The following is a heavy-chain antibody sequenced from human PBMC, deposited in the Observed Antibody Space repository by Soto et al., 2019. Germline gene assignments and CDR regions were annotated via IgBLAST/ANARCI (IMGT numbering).Heavy chain of an antibody. D-gene: IGHD5-18*01. CDR2: IIPIFGTA. CDR3: AMGAGRGYSYGPHGGSFDY. CDR1: GGTFSSYA. J-gene: IGHJ4*02. Sequence: ASVKVSCKASGGTFSSYAISWVRQAPGQGLEWMGGIIPIFGTANYAQKFQGRVTITADESTSTAYMELSSLRSEDTAVYYCAMGAGRGYSYGPHGGSFDYWGQGTLVTVSS. V-gene: IGHV1-69*13.